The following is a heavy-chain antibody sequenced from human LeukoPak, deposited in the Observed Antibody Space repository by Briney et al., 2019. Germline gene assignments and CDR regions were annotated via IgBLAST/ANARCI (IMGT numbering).Heavy chain of an antibody. V-gene: IGHV4-59*01. CDR3: ARTIVGQYYFDY. D-gene: IGHD1-26*01. CDR1: GGSISSYY. CDR2: IYYSGST. Sequence: SETLSLTCTVSGGSISSYYWSWIRQPPGRGLEWIGYIYYSGSTNYNPSLKSRVTISVDTSKNQFSLKLSSVTAADTAVYYCARTIVGQYYFDYWGQGTLVTVSS. J-gene: IGHJ4*02.